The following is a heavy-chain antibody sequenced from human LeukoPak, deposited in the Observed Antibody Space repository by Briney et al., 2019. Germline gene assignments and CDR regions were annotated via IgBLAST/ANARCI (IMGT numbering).Heavy chain of an antibody. CDR1: GGSISSYY. V-gene: IGHV4-59*01. Sequence: PSETLSLTCTVSGGSISSYYWSWIRQPPGKGLEWIGFIHYSGSPKYNPSLKSRVTISVDTSKNQFSLRLSSVTAADTAVYYCAKGYCSGGNCYAYSFDYWGQGTLVTVSS. J-gene: IGHJ4*02. D-gene: IGHD2-15*01. CDR3: AKGYCSGGNCYAYSFDY. CDR2: IHYSGSP.